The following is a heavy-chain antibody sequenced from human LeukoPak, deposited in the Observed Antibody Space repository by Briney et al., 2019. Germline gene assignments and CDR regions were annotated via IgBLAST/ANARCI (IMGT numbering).Heavy chain of an antibody. V-gene: IGHV3-53*01. CDR3: ARDDGAYSSSWYDFDS. CDR1: GFTVSGNY. D-gene: IGHD6-13*01. Sequence: PGGSLRLSCAASGFTVSGNYMSWVRQAPGKGLEWVSVIYSGGSTYYADSVKGRFTISRDNSKNTLYLQMNSLRAEDTALYYCARDDGAYSSSWYDFDSWGQGTLVTVSS. J-gene: IGHJ4*02. CDR2: IYSGGST.